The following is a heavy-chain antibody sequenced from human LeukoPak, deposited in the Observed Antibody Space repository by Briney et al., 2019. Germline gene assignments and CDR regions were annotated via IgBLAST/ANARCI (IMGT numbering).Heavy chain of an antibody. J-gene: IGHJ3*01. CDR1: GFTFSSYS. CDR2: ISCSSATI. V-gene: IGHV3-48*01. CDR3: ARDTHFYGSGSLAFDL. D-gene: IGHD3-10*01. Sequence: GGSLRLSCEASGFTFSSYSMNWVRQAPGKGLEWVSYISCSSATIHYADSVKGRFTISRDNAKNSLYLQLNSLRAEDTALYYCARDTHFYGSGSLAFDLWGRGTMVTVSS.